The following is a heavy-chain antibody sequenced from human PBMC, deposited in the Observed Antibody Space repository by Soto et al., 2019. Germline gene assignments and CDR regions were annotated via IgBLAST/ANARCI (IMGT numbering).Heavy chain of an antibody. CDR1: GGSFSGYY. D-gene: IGHD2-21*02. V-gene: IGHV4-34*01. CDR2: INHSGST. Sequence: SETLSLTCAVYGGSFSGYYWSWIRQPPGKGLEWIGEINHSGSTNYNPSLKSRVTISVDTSKNQFSLKLSSVTAADTAVYYCARGDSSEWAYCGGDCYSTWGQGTMVTVSS. CDR3: ARGDSSEWAYCGGDCYST. J-gene: IGHJ5*02.